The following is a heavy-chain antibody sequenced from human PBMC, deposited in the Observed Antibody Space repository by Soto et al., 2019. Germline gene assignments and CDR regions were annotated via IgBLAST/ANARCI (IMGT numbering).Heavy chain of an antibody. Sequence: QVQLVQSGAEVKKPGAPVKVSCKASGYTFTGYYMHWVRQAPGQGLEWMGWINPNSGGTNYAQKFQGRVTMTRDTSISTAYMELSRLRSDDTAVYYCARDESVAARPRFWFDPWGQGTLVTVSS. CDR3: ARDESVAARPRFWFDP. V-gene: IGHV1-2*02. J-gene: IGHJ5*02. D-gene: IGHD6-6*01. CDR2: INPNSGGT. CDR1: GYTFTGYY.